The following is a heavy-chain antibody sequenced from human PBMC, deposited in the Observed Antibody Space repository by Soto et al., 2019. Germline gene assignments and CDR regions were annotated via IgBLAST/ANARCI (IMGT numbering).Heavy chain of an antibody. CDR3: AREGFGSGGPLRGMDV. CDR1: GYTFTVNF. D-gene: IGHD3-16*01. J-gene: IGHJ6*02. CDR2: VNPNSGVT. V-gene: IGHV1-2*02. Sequence: VQLVQSVAEGKRPGASVKVSCKTSGYTFTVNFIHWARQAPGQGLEWMGWVNPNSGVTKYAQRFQGRVTMTRDTSITTAYMELSSMTSDDTALYYCAREGFGSGGPLRGMDVWGQGTTVTVSS.